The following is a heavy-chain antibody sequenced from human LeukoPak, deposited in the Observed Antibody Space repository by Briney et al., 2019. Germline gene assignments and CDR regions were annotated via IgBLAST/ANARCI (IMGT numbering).Heavy chain of an antibody. Sequence: RGSLRLSCTASRFTLRRYGMRSVRQGPGKGVERLTHIWYDGSNKYYADSVKGRFTISSDNSKTTLYLQMNSLRAEDTAVYYCGKDLGSNGNYLDRVDYWGQGTLVTVSS. J-gene: IGHJ4*02. D-gene: IGHD3-22*01. CDR3: GKDLGSNGNYLDRVDY. CDR1: RFTLRRYG. V-gene: IGHV3-33*06. CDR2: IWYDGSNK.